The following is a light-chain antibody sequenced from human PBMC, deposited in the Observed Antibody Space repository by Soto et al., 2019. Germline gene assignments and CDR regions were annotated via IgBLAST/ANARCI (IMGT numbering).Light chain of an antibody. Sequence: TQPDCVSGSTCQALTMSCTGTASDVGGYPHVSWYQQHPGEAPKLIIYDVNHRPSGISSRFSGSKPGNTASLTISGLQAEDEADYYCCSYTSTTTLYVFGTGTKVTVL. CDR2: DVN. CDR3: CSYTSTTTLYV. J-gene: IGLJ1*01. CDR1: ASDVGGYPH. V-gene: IGLV2-14*03.